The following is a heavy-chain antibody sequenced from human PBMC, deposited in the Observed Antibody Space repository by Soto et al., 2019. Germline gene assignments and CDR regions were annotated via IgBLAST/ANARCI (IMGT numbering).Heavy chain of an antibody. CDR2: ISGSGGST. Sequence: GGSLRLSCAASGFTFSSYAMSWVRQAPGKGLEWVSAISGSGGSTYYADSVKGRFTISRDNSKNTLYLQMNSLRAEDTAVYYCAKASKWELPYYYYYMDVWGKGTTVTVSS. J-gene: IGHJ6*03. CDR1: GFTFSSYA. CDR3: AKASKWELPYYYYYMDV. V-gene: IGHV3-23*01. D-gene: IGHD1-26*01.